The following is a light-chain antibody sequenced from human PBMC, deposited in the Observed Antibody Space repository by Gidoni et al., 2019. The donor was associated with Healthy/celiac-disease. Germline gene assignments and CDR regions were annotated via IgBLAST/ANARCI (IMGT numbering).Light chain of an antibody. CDR2: DAS. V-gene: IGKV1-5*01. CDR3: QQYNSYPWT. Sequence: DIQMTQSPSTLSASVGDRVTITCRASQSISSWLAWYQQKAPKLLIYDASSLESGVPSRFSGSGSGTEFTLTISSLQPDDFATYYCQQYNSYPWTFGQXTKVEIK. J-gene: IGKJ1*01. CDR1: QSISSW.